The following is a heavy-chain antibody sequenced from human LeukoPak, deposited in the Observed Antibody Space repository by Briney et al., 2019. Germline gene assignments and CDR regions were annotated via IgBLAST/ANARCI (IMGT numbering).Heavy chain of an antibody. Sequence: PGGSLRLSCAASGFTFSSYAMSWVRQAPGKGLEWVSAISGSGGSTYYADSVKGRFTISRDNSKNTLYLQMNSLRAEDTAVYYCAKVSGMGWQQLGYYFDYWGQGTLVTVYS. CDR1: GFTFSSYA. V-gene: IGHV3-23*01. J-gene: IGHJ4*02. D-gene: IGHD6-13*01. CDR2: ISGSGGST. CDR3: AKVSGMGWQQLGYYFDY.